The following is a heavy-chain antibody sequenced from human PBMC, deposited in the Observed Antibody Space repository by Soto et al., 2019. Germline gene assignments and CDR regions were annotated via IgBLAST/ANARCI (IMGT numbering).Heavy chain of an antibody. D-gene: IGHD1-26*01. Sequence: EVQLVQSGAEVKKPGESLKISCKGSGYSFSTYYIGWVRQMPGKGLECMGIIYPGDSDTRYGPSFQGQVLISVDKAISTAYLHWGSLESSDTAVYYCAGGQTVGRTVGAFDIWGQGTVVTVPS. CDR2: IYPGDSDT. CDR1: GYSFSTYY. J-gene: IGHJ3*02. V-gene: IGHV5-51*01. CDR3: AGGQTVGRTVGAFDI.